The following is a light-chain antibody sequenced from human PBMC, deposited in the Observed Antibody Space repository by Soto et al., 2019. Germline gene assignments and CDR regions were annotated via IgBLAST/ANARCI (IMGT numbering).Light chain of an antibody. V-gene: IGLV2-14*03. CDR2: DVS. J-gene: IGLJ1*01. CDR1: SIDVGGDH. Sequence: QSALTQPASVSGSPGQSIAISCRGTSIDVGGDHVSWYQHHPGKVPRLIIYDVSNRPSGISNRFSGSKSDNTASLTISGLQADDEADYYCSSHTSTSHYVFGTGTKVTVL. CDR3: SSHTSTSHYV.